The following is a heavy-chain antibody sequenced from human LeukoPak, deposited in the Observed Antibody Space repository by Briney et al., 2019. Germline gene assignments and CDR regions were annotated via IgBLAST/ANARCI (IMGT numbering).Heavy chain of an antibody. D-gene: IGHD2-2*01. CDR3: AKGVFIVVVPAALDAFDI. J-gene: IGHJ3*02. CDR1: GFTFSSYG. V-gene: IGHV3-23*01. Sequence: GGSLRLSCAASGFTFSSYGMHWVRQAPGKGLEWVSAISGSGGSTSYADSVKGRFTISRDNSKNTLYLQMNSLRAEDTAVYYCAKGVFIVVVPAALDAFDIWGQGTMVTVSS. CDR2: ISGSGGST.